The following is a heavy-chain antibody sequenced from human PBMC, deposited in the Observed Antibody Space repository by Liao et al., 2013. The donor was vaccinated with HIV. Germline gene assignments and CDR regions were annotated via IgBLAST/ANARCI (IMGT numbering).Heavy chain of an antibody. Sequence: QVQLQESGPGLVKPSQTLSLICTISGGSVNSGDYHWSWIRQPPGKGLQWIGEINHSGSTNCNPSLKSRVTISVDTSKNQFSLKMSSVTAADTAVYYCARPGRQLLYPRNNWFDPWGQGTLVTVSS. CDR3: ARPGRQLLYPRNNWFDP. J-gene: IGHJ5*02. V-gene: IGHV4-30-4*08. CDR2: INHSGST. D-gene: IGHD2-2*02. CDR1: GGSVNSGDYH.